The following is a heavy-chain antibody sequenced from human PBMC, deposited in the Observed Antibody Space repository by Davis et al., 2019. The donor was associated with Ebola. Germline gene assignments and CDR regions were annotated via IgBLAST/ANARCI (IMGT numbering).Heavy chain of an antibody. CDR2: IIPLFGTA. CDR1: GYTFTSYY. J-gene: IGHJ4*02. Sequence: SVKVSCKASGYTFTSYYMHWVRQAPGQGLEWMAGIIPLFGTANYAQKFQGRVTITADESTSTAYMELSSLRSEDTAVYYCAIGGTTGGFDYWGQGTLVTVSS. D-gene: IGHD1-14*01. V-gene: IGHV1-69*13. CDR3: AIGGTTGGFDY.